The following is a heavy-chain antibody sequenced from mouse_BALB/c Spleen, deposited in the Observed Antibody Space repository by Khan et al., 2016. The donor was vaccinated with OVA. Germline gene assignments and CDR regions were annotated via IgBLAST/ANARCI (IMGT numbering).Heavy chain of an antibody. J-gene: IGHJ1*01. CDR1: GFTFSGFG. Sequence: EVELVESGGGLVQPGGSRKLSCAASGFTFSGFGMHWVRQAPEKGLEWVAYISFGSATIYYADTVKGRFTISRDNPKNTLFLHMTSLRSEDTAIYYCSRSLSTTWYLDVWGAGTTVTVSS. CDR3: SRSLSTTWYLDV. D-gene: IGHD2-4*01. V-gene: IGHV5-17*02. CDR2: ISFGSATI.